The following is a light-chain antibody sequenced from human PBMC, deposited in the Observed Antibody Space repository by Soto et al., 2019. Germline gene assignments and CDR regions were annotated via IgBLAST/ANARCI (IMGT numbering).Light chain of an antibody. V-gene: IGKV1-33*01. CDR1: QDISNY. CDR2: DAS. CDR3: QQYDNLPLVFRWT. J-gene: IGKJ1*01. Sequence: DIQMTQSPSSLSASVGARVTITRQASQDISNYLNWYQQKPGKAPKLLIYDASNLETGVPSRFSGSGSGTDFTFTISSLQPEDIATYYCQQYDNLPLVFRWTFGQGTKVDIK.